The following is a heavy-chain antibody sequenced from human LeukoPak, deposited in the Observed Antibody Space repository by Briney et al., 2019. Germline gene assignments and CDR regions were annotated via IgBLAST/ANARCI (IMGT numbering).Heavy chain of an antibody. D-gene: IGHD3-22*01. CDR3: ARTDSRRNHADY. CDR1: GGSLSGGDYY. J-gene: IGHJ4*02. CDR2: INQSGYT. Sequence: SETLSLTCTVSGGSLSGGDYYWSWTRQPPGKGLEWIGDINQSGYTYYTPSSKSRVTISVDRSKNQFSLKLSSVTAADTAVYYCARTDSRRNHADYWGQGTLVTVSS. V-gene: IGHV4-30-2*01.